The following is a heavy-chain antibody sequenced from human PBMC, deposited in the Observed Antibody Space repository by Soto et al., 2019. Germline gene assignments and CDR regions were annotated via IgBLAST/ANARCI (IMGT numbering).Heavy chain of an antibody. V-gene: IGHV3-74*01. CDR1: GFTFSSYW. CDR2: INSDGSST. D-gene: IGHD6-13*01. CDR3: ARGVRIADYYYYGMDV. J-gene: IGHJ6*02. Sequence: EVQLVESGGGLVQPGGSLRLSCAASGFTFSSYWMHWVRQAPGKGLVWVSRINSDGSSTSYADSVKGRFTISRDNAKNTLYLQMNSLRAEDTAVYYCARGVRIADYYYYGMDVWGQGTTVTASS.